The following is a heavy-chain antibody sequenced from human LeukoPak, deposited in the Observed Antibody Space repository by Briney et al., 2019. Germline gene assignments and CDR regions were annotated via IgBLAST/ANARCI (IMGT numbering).Heavy chain of an antibody. CDR3: AKEDYDYVWGSYRSTPTFDY. V-gene: IGHV3-23*01. J-gene: IGHJ4*02. CDR2: ISGSGGST. D-gene: IGHD3-16*02. CDR1: GFTFSGYS. Sequence: GGSLRLSCAASGFTFSGYSMNWVRQAPGKGLEWVSAISGSGGSTYYADSVKGRFTISRDNSKNTLYLQMNSLRAEDTAVYYCAKEDYDYVWGSYRSTPTFDYWGQGTLVTVSS.